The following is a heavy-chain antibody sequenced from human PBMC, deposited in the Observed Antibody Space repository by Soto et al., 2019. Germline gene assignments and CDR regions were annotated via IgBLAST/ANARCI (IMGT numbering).Heavy chain of an antibody. CDR2: AHHSGRT. CDR1: GGSMSSSNW. CDR3: ARSEATVLDN. V-gene: IGHV4-4*02. D-gene: IGHD4-17*01. Sequence: QVQLQESGPGLVEPSGTLSLTCTVSGGSMSSSNWWNWVRQPPGKGLEWIGEAHHSGRTNYNPSLNSRVTISVDKSKNHFSLKLSSVPAADTAVYYCARSEATVLDNWGQGTLVTVSS. J-gene: IGHJ4*02.